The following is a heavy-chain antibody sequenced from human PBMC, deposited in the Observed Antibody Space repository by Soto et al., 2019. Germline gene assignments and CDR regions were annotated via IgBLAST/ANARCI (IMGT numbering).Heavy chain of an antibody. V-gene: IGHV1-8*01. CDR2: MNPYSGNT. J-gene: IGHJ4*02. CDR3: ARARGYTTGPDTYYFDS. CDR1: GYTITTYD. D-gene: IGHD1-1*01. Sequence: QVQLVQSGAEVRKPGASVRVSCRSSGYTITTYDINWVRQAPGQGLEWIGWMNPYSGNTAYAQKFRDRVTMTRDASITTAHMELSGLKFEDSALSYCARARGYTTGPDTYYFDSWGQGTLVTVSS.